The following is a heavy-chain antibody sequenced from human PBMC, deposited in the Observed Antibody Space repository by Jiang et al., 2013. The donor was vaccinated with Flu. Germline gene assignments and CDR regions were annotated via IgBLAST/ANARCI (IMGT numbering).Heavy chain of an antibody. CDR3: TRHRSRVVITTGFDP. J-gene: IGHJ5*02. D-gene: IGHD3-22*01. Sequence: GLVKPSETLSLTCAVSGGSISSYYWSWIRQPAGKGLEWIGSIYYSGSTHYNPSLKSRVTISVDTSKNQFSLKLSSVTAADTAVYYCTRHRSRVVITTGFDPWGQGILVTVSS. V-gene: IGHV4-59*05. CDR1: GGSISSYY. CDR2: IYYSGST.